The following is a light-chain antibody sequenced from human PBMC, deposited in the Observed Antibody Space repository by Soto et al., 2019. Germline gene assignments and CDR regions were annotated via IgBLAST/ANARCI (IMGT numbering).Light chain of an antibody. J-gene: IGKJ5*01. Sequence: DIQMTQSPSSLSASVGDRVTISCRASQPISIYINWYQQKPGKAPKLLIYASSNLQGGVPSRFSGSGSGTHFTLAISSPHPEDCATSSYEQSHTIPHTFGQGTRLEIK. CDR3: EQSHTIPHT. CDR2: ASS. CDR1: QPISIY. V-gene: IGKV1-39*01.